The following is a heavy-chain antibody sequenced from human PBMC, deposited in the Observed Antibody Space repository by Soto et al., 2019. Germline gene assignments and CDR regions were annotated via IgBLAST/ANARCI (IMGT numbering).Heavy chain of an antibody. J-gene: IGHJ5*02. CDR3: AREEGVAAAGTGNWFDP. V-gene: IGHV1-69*01. D-gene: IGHD6-13*01. CDR2: IIPIFGTA. Sequence: QVQLVQSGAEVKKPGSSVKVSCKASGGTFSSYAISWVRQAPGQGLEWMVGIIPIFGTANYAPKFQGRVTITADESTSTAYMELSSLRSEDTAVYYCAREEGVAAAGTGNWFDPWGQGTLVTVSS. CDR1: GGTFSSYA.